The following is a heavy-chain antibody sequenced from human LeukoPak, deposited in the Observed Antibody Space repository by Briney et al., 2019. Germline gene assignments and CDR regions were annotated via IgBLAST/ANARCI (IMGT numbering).Heavy chain of an antibody. V-gene: IGHV1-2*02. J-gene: IGHJ4*02. CDR3: ARVLRYFGTPDY. CDR1: GYTFTSYY. Sequence: GASVKVSCKASGYTFTSYYMHWVRQAPGQGLEWMGWINPNSGDTNYAQKFQGRVTMTRDTSISTAYMELSSLRSDDTAVYYCARVLRYFGTPDYWGQGTLVTVSS. D-gene: IGHD3-9*01. CDR2: INPNSGDT.